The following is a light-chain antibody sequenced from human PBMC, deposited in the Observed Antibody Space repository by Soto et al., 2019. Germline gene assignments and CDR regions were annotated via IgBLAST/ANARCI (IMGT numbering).Light chain of an antibody. Sequence: EIVLTQSPAILSLSPGERATLSCRASQSVSSYLAWYQQEPGQAPRLLIYDTLHRATGTPARFSGSGSGTDFTLTISSLEAEDFAVYFCQQRSSWPRTFGQGTKVEIK. V-gene: IGKV3-11*01. CDR3: QQRSSWPRT. CDR2: DTL. J-gene: IGKJ1*01. CDR1: QSVSSY.